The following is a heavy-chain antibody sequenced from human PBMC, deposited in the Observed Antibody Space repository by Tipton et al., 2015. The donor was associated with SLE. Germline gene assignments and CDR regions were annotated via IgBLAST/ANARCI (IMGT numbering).Heavy chain of an antibody. CDR3: ARSGDLDF. CDR2: MNPDTDQT. V-gene: IGHV1-8*01. J-gene: IGHJ4*02. Sequence: QSGAEVKKPGASVKVSCKASGYTFTSYDINWVRQAPGQGLEWMGWMNPDTDQTGYAQKFQGRVTMTRDSSISTAYMELSSLRSDDTAVYYCARSGDLDFWGQGTQVTVSS. D-gene: IGHD7-27*01. CDR1: GYTFTSYD.